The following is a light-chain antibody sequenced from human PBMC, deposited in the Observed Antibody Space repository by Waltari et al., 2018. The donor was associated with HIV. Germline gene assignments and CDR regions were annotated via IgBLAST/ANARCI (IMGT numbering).Light chain of an antibody. CDR2: WAS. CDR1: PSVLYSSNNKNY. V-gene: IGKV4-1*01. CDR3: QQYYRTTPT. J-gene: IGKJ1*01. Sequence: DIVMTQSPDSLAVSLGVRAPITCKSSPSVLYSSNNKNYLAWYQQKPGQPTKLLIYWASTRESGVTDRFSGGGSETDITLTISSLHAEDVALYYCQQYYRTTPTFGQGTKVEIK.